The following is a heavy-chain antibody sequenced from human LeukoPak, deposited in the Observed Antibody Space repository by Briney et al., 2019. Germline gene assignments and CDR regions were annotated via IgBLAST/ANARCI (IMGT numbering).Heavy chain of an antibody. J-gene: IGHJ4*02. CDR2: INHSGST. D-gene: IGHD6-13*01. CDR1: GFTFSSYS. CDR3: ARVRQQLVPAYFDY. Sequence: GSLRLSCAASGFTFSSYSMNWVRQAPGKGLEWIGEINHSGSTNYNPSLKSRVTISVDTSKNQFSLKLSSVAAADTAVYYCARVRQQLVPAYFDYWGQGTLVTVSS. V-gene: IGHV4-34*01.